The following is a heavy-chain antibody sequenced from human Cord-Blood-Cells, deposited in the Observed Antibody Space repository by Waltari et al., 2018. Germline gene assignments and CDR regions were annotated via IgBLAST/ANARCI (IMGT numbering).Heavy chain of an antibody. CDR3: ARQVIAAADAFDI. V-gene: IGHV4-39*01. Sequence: QLQLQESGPGLVKPSETLSLTRTVSGGSISSSSYYWGWIRQPPGKGLEWIGSIYYSGSTYYNPSLKSRVTISVDTSKNQFSLKLSSVTAADTAVYYCARQVIAAADAFDIWGQGTMVTVSS. J-gene: IGHJ3*02. CDR1: GGSISSSSYY. CDR2: IYYSGST. D-gene: IGHD6-13*01.